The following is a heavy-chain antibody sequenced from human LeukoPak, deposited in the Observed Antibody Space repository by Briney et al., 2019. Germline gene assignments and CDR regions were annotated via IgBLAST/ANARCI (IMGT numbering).Heavy chain of an antibody. J-gene: IGHJ6*02. Sequence: PSETLFLTCTVSGGSISSGSYYWGWIRQPPGKGLEWIGSVYYSGNTYSNPSLKSRVTISVDTSKNEFSLKLTSVTAADTAVYYCARQVYYYDSSGHDSYYYYYGMDVWGQGTTVTVSS. V-gene: IGHV4-39*07. CDR2: VYYSGNT. CDR1: GGSISSGSYY. D-gene: IGHD3-22*01. CDR3: ARQVYYYDSSGHDSYYYYYGMDV.